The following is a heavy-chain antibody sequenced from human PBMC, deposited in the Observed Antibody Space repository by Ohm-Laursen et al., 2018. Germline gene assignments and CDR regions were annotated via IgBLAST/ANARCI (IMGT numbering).Heavy chain of an antibody. CDR1: GYTFTAYY. J-gene: IGHJ6*02. CDR2: INPKNGDT. CDR3: ARGRNTAMVLRYYYYYGMDV. Sequence: AASVKVSCKASGYTFTAYYMHWVRLAPGQGLEWMGWINPKNGDTNYAQKFQGRVTMTRNTSISTAYMELSSLRSEDTAVYYCARGRNTAMVLRYYYYYGMDVWGQGTTVTVSS. D-gene: IGHD5-18*01. V-gene: IGHV1-2*02.